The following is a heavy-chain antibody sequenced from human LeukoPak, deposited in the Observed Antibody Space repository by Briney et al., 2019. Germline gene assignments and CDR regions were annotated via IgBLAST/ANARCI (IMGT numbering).Heavy chain of an antibody. CDR2: IYSGGST. Sequence: GGSLRLSCAASGFTVSSNYMNWVRQAPGEGLEWVSVIYSGGSTFYADSVEGRFTISRDNSNNTLYLQMNSLRAEDTAMYYCAREYYDNSGGEDAFDIWGPETMVTVSS. D-gene: IGHD3-22*01. V-gene: IGHV3-53*01. J-gene: IGHJ3*02. CDR3: AREYYDNSGGEDAFDI. CDR1: GFTVSSNY.